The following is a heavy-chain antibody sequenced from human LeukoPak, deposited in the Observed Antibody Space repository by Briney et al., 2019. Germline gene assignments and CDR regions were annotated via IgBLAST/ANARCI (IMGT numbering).Heavy chain of an antibody. CDR1: GFTFSSYA. J-gene: IGHJ4*02. CDR2: ISYDGSSK. V-gene: IGHV3-30-3*01. Sequence: GGSLRLSCAASGFTFSSYAMHWVRQAPGKGLEWVAVISYDGSSKYYADSVKGRFTISRDNSKNTLYLQMNSLRAEDTAVYYCARDQWYYDILTGYAYWGQGTLVTVSS. CDR3: ARDQWYYDILTGYAY. D-gene: IGHD3-9*01.